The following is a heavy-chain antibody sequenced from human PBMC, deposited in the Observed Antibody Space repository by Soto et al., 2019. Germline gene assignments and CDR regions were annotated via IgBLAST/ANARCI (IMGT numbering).Heavy chain of an antibody. CDR2: IYYSGST. D-gene: IGHD1-7*01. J-gene: IGHJ6*03. CDR1: GGSISGSTYY. V-gene: IGHV4-39*01. Sequence: SETLSLTCTVSGGSISGSTYYWGWIRQPPGKGLEWIGSIYYSGSTYSNPSLESRVTISVDTSKNQFSLKLSSVTAADTAVYYCARTPRDNWNSHSYMDVWGKGTTVTVSS. CDR3: ARTPRDNWNSHSYMDV.